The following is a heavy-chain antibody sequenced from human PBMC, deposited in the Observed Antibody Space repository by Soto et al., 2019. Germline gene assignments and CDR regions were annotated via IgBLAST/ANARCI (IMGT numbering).Heavy chain of an antibody. J-gene: IGHJ6*02. Sequence: QVQLQESGPGLVKPSETLSLTCTVSGGSISSYYWSWIRQPPGKGLEWIGYIYYSGSTNYNPSLKSRVPISVDTSKNQFSLKLSSVTAADTAVYYCARATGGSGSYRNYYYGMDVWGQGTTVTVSS. CDR2: IYYSGST. D-gene: IGHD3-10*01. CDR3: ARATGGSGSYRNYYYGMDV. CDR1: GGSISSYY. V-gene: IGHV4-59*01.